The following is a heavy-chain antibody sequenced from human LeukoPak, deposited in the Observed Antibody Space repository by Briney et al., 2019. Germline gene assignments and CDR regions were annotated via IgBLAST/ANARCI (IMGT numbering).Heavy chain of an antibody. CDR3: ARDGGSGSFYRYFRH. V-gene: IGHV3-30*02. J-gene: IGHJ1*01. CDR2: IHYTGLKA. D-gene: IGHD1-26*01. Sequence: PGGSLRLSCAASRSTFSSYGMHWVRQAPDKGLEWVAFIHYTGLKANYADSVNGRFTISRDNSQNTVYLQMNNLRGEDTAVYYCARDGGSGSFYRYFRHWGQGTLVIVSS. CDR1: RSTFSSYG.